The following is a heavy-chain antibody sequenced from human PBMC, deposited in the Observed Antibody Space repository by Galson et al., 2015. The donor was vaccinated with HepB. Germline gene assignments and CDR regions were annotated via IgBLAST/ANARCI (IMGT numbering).Heavy chain of an antibody. D-gene: IGHD3-10*01. Sequence: SLRLSCAASGFTFTRFALHWVRQAPGKGLEWVAVISYDGRNKYYGDSVKGRFTISRDNSKNTLYLQMNSLRVEDTAVYYCAREYTVRELIPGVEYFYHGMDVWGQGTTVTVSS. CDR1: GFTFTRFA. CDR2: ISYDGRNK. CDR3: AREYTVRELIPGVEYFYHGMDV. V-gene: IGHV3-30*04. J-gene: IGHJ6*02.